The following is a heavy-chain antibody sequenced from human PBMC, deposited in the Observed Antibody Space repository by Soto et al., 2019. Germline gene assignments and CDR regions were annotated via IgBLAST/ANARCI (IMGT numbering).Heavy chain of an antibody. CDR2: ISYDGSNK. CDR1: GSTFSSYG. J-gene: IGHJ4*02. V-gene: IGHV3-30*18. CDR3: AKDQRSGSY. Sequence: QVQLVESGGGVVQPGRSLRLSCAASGSTFSSYGMHWVRQAPGKGLEWVAVISYDGSNKYYADSVKGRFTISRDNSKNTLYLQMNSLRAEDTAVYYCAKDQRSGSYWGQGTLVTVSS. D-gene: IGHD1-26*01.